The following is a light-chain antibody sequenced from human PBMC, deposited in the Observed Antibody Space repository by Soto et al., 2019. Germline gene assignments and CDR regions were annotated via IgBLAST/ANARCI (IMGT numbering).Light chain of an antibody. Sequence: EIVMTQSPATLSVSPGERATLSCRASQRVSRNLAWYQQKPGQAPRLLIYGASTRATGIPARFSGSGSETEFTLTISRLEPEDFAVYYCQQYGSSPLYTFGQGTKLEIK. CDR1: QRVSRN. CDR3: QQYGSSPLYT. V-gene: IGKV3-15*01. J-gene: IGKJ2*01. CDR2: GAS.